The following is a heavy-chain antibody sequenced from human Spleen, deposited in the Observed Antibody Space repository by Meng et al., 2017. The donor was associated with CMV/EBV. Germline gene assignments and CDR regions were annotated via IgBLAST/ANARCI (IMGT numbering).Heavy chain of an antibody. V-gene: IGHV3-21*01. CDR3: ARFVAARSFDY. J-gene: IGHJ4*02. CDR2: IDSTSASI. CDR1: GITFSRYT. D-gene: IGHD6-6*01. Sequence: SCAASGITFSRYTMNWVRQAPGKGLEWVSSIDSTSASIYYADSVKGRFTISRDNAKNSLYLQMNSLRAEDTAVYYCARFVAARSFDYWGQGTLVTVSS.